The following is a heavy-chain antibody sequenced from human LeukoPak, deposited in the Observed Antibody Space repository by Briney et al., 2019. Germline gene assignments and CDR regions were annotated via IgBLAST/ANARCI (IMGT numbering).Heavy chain of an antibody. Sequence: KSGGSLRLSCAASGFTFSNAWMSWVRQAPGKGLEWVGRIKSKTDGGTTDYAAPVKGRFTISRDDSKNTLYLQMNSLRAEDTAVYYCAKDGQGEWYFDLWGRGTLVTVSS. V-gene: IGHV3-15*01. J-gene: IGHJ2*01. CDR1: GFTFSNAW. CDR2: IKSKTDGGTT. CDR3: AKDGQGEWYFDL.